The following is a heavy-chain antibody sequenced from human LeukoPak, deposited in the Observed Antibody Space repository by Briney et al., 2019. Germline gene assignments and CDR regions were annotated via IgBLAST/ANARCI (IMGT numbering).Heavy chain of an antibody. Sequence: GGSLRLSCAASGFTFSSYEMNWVRQAPGKGLEWVSYISSSGSTIYYADSVKGRFIISRDNTNNFLYLQTNSLRAEDTAMYYCARGRGFSHGWPVDTFDMWGQGTMVTVSS. CDR1: GFTFSSYE. J-gene: IGHJ3*02. V-gene: IGHV3-48*03. CDR2: ISSSGSTI. CDR3: ARGRGFSHGWPVDTFDM. D-gene: IGHD5-18*01.